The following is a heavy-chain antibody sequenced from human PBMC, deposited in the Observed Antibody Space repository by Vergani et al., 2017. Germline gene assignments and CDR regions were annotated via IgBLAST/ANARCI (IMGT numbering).Heavy chain of an antibody. CDR1: GYSFTSYW. V-gene: IGHV5-51*01. Sequence: EVQLVQSGAEVKKPGESLKISCKGSGYSFTSYWIGWVRQMPGKGLEWMGIIYPGDSDTRYSPSFQGQVTISADKSISTAYLQWSSLKASDTAMYYCARTRRETGAYYYDSSGYAFDIWGQGTMVTVSS. J-gene: IGHJ3*02. CDR2: IYPGDSDT. D-gene: IGHD3-22*01. CDR3: ARTRRETGAYYYDSSGYAFDI.